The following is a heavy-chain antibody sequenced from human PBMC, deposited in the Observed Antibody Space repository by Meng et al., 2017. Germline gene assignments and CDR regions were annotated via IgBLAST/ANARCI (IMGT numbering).Heavy chain of an antibody. V-gene: IGHV1-69*06. J-gene: IGHJ6*02. CDR3: ATSEGVTRYYHYGMDV. D-gene: IGHD2-21*02. CDR2: IIPIFGTA. Sequence: SVKVSCKASGGTFSSYAISWVRQAPGQGLEWMGGIIPIFGTANYAQKFQGRVTITADKSTSTAYMELNSLRSEDTAVYYCATSEGVTRYYHYGMDVWGQGTMVTVSS. CDR1: GGTFSSYA.